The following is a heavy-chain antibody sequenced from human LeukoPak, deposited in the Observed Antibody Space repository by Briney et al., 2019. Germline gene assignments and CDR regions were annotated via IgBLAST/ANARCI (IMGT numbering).Heavy chain of an antibody. CDR1: GFTFSSRG. J-gene: IGHJ4*02. CDR3: ARDGYDSSGYYFDY. CDR2: IHSEGDKT. V-gene: IGHV3-23*01. D-gene: IGHD3-22*01. Sequence: PGGSLRLSCATSGFTFSSRGMSWVRQAPDRGLEWVSSIHSEGDKTYYADSVKGRFTISRDNAKNSLHLQMNSLTAEDTAMYYCARDGYDSSGYYFDYWGQGTLVTVSS.